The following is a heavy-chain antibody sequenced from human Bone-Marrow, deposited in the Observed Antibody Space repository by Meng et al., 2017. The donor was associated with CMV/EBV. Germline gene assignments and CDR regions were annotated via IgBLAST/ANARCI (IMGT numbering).Heavy chain of an antibody. D-gene: IGHD2-2*01. Sequence: SVKVSCKASGYTFTSYGISWVRQAPGQGLEWMGGITPIFGTPNYAQKFQGRVTITTDESTSTAYLELSSLRSEDTAVYYCATSAVVVAAAVYYNGMDVWGQGTTVTVSS. J-gene: IGHJ6*02. CDR3: ATSAVVVAAAVYYNGMDV. V-gene: IGHV1-69*05. CDR2: ITPIFGTP. CDR1: GYTFTSYG.